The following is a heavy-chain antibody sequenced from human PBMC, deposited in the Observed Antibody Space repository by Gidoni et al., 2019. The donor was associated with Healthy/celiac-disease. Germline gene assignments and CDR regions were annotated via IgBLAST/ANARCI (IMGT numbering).Heavy chain of an antibody. J-gene: IGHJ4*02. CDR2: ISGSGGST. D-gene: IGHD3-10*01. V-gene: IGHV3-23*01. CDR3: EGVTMVQGVIINSPDY. CDR1: GFTFSSYA. Sequence: EVQLLESGGGLVQPGGSLRLSCAASGFTFSSYAMSWVRQAPGKGLEWVSAISGSGGSTYYADSVKGRFTISRDNSKNTLYLQMNSLRAEDTAVYYCEGVTMVQGVIINSPDYWGQGTLVTVSS.